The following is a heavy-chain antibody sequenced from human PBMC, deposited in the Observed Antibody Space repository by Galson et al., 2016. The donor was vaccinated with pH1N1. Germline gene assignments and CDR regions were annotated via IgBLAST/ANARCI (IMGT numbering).Heavy chain of an antibody. CDR1: GGTFSRYT. CDR2: IIPIFNTT. J-gene: IGHJ6*02. Sequence: SVKVSCKASGGTFSRYTFSWVRQAPGQGLEWMGGIIPIFNTTNYAQMFQGRVTITADESTSTAYMELSSLKSDDTAVYYCARKTLSNPDSNFLEDGMDLWGQGTTVTGSS. CDR3: ARKTLSNPDSNFLEDGMDL. D-gene: IGHD4-11*01. V-gene: IGHV1-69*13.